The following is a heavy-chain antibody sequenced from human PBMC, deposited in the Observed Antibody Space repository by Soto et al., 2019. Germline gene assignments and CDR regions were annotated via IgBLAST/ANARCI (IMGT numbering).Heavy chain of an antibody. V-gene: IGHV3-13*01. D-gene: IGHD6-13*01. CDR2: IGTAGDT. J-gene: IGHJ4*02. CDR3: ARAVASAGGLDY. CDR1: GFTFSSYD. Sequence: GGSLRVSCAASGFTFSSYDMHWVRQATGKGLEWVSAIGTAGDTYYPGSVKGRFTISRENAKNSLYLQMNSLRAGDTAVYYCARAVASAGGLDYWGQVSVVTVSS.